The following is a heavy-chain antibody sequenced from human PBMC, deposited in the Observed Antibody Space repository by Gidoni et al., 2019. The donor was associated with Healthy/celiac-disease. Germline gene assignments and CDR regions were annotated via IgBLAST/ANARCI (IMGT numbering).Heavy chain of an antibody. Sequence: QVTLKESGPVLVKPTETLTLTCTVSGFSLSNARMGVSWIRQPPGKALEWLAHIFSNDEKSYSTSLKSRLTISKDTSKSQVVLTMTNMDPVDTATYYCARMVAAPYYDFWSGYYDNWFDPWGQGTLVTVSS. CDR1: GFSLSNARMG. D-gene: IGHD3-3*01. V-gene: IGHV2-26*01. CDR2: IFSNDEK. CDR3: ARMVAAPYYDFWSGYYDNWFDP. J-gene: IGHJ5*02.